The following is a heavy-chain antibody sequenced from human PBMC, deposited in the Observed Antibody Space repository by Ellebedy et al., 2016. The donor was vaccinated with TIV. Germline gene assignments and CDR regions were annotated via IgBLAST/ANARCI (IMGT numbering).Heavy chain of an antibody. CDR2: IIPILGIA. CDR3: ARAPGEQWLVALDY. V-gene: IGHV1-69*10. J-gene: IGHJ4*02. Sequence: ASVKVSCKASGGTFSSYAISWVRQAPGQGLEWMGGIIPILGIANYAQKFQGRVTITADKSTSTAYMELSSLRSEDTAVYYCARAPGEQWLVALDYWGQGTLVTVSS. CDR1: GGTFSSYA. D-gene: IGHD6-19*01.